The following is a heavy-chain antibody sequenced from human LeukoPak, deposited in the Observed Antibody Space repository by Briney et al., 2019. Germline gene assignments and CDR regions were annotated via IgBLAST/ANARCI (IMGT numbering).Heavy chain of an antibody. J-gene: IGHJ4*02. D-gene: IGHD3-22*01. V-gene: IGHV4-39*07. CDR3: ARGTDYYDSSGYPSYYFDY. CDR2: IYYSGST. CDR1: GGSISSSSYY. Sequence: PSETLSLTCTVSGGSISSSSYYWGWIRQPPGKGLEWIGSIYYSGSTNYNPSLKSRVTISVDTSKNQFSLKLSSVTAADTAVYYCARGTDYYDSSGYPSYYFDYWGQGTLVTVSS.